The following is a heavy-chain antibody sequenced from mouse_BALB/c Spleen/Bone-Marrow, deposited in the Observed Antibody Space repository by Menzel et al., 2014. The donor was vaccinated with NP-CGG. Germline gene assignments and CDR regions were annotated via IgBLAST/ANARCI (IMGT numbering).Heavy chain of an antibody. V-gene: IGHV1S41*01. Sequence: DLVKPGASVKLSCKASGYTFTSYWINWIKQRPGQGLEWIGRIAPGSGSTYYNEMFKGKATLTVDTSSSTTYIQLSSLSSEDSDVSFGARGYGNSAWFAYWGQGTLVTVSA. J-gene: IGHJ3*01. CDR2: IAPGSGST. CDR1: GYTFTSYW. CDR3: ARGYGNSAWFAY. D-gene: IGHD2-10*02.